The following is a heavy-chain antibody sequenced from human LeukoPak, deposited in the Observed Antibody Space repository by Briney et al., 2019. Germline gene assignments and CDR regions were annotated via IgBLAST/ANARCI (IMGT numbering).Heavy chain of an antibody. J-gene: IGHJ5*02. Sequence: SETLSLTCTVSDVSISIYYWSWLRQPPGKGLEWIGYIYYSGSTNYNPSLKSRVTISADTSKNQFSLKLSSVTAADTAVYYCARGGYYGSGNDFRFDPWGQGTLATVSS. CDR2: IYYSGST. V-gene: IGHV4-59*01. CDR1: DVSISIYY. CDR3: ARGGYYGSGNDFRFDP. D-gene: IGHD3-10*01.